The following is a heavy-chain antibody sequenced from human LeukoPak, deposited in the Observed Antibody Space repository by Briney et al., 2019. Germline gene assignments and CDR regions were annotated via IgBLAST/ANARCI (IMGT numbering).Heavy chain of an antibody. V-gene: IGHV3-48*01. D-gene: IGHD3-22*01. CDR2: ISSSSSTI. CDR3: AKAAWSKQLEMAYDTSGYNYYYYMDV. J-gene: IGHJ6*03. Sequence: SGGSLRLSCAASGFTFSSYSMNWVRQAPGKGLEWVSYISSSSSTIYYADSVKGRFTISRDNAKNSLYLQMNSLRAEDTAVYYCAKAAWSKQLEMAYDTSGYNYYYYMDVWGKGTTVTVSS. CDR1: GFTFSSYS.